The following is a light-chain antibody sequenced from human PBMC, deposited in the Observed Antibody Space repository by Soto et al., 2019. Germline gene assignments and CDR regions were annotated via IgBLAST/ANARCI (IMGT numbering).Light chain of an antibody. J-gene: IGLJ2*01. CDR3: SSFSSTSTIV. CDR1: SSDVGGYNY. V-gene: IGLV2-14*01. Sequence: QSALTQPASVSGSPGQSITISCIGSSSDVGGYNYVSWYQHHPGRVPKPMIFEVSDRPSGVSSRFSGSKSGNTAYLTISGLQAEDEADCYCSSFSSTSTIVFGGGTKLTVL. CDR2: EVS.